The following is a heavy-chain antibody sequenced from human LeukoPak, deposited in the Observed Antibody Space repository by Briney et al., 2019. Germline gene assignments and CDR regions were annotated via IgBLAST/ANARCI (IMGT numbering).Heavy chain of an antibody. CDR3: ARGSGWYVLDY. V-gene: IGHV1-46*01. Sequence: ASAKVSSKESGYTFTSYYIHSGPQEPRQRLGGRGITIPSGGSTSYAQKFKGRVTMTRDTATSTVYMELSSLRSEDTAVYYCARGSGWYVLDYWGQGTLVTVSS. D-gene: IGHD6-19*01. CDR2: TIPSGGST. J-gene: IGHJ4*02. CDR1: GYTFTSYY.